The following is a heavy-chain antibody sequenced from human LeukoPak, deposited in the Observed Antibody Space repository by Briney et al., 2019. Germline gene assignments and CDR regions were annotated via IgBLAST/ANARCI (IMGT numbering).Heavy chain of an antibody. Sequence: GGSLRLSCAASGFTFSSYALSWVRQAPGKGLEWVSAVGTHSTSTDYSDSVKGRFTISRDDSKNTVFLQMTSLRVEDTALYYCTRRVGGTPDYWGLGTLVTVSS. CDR2: VGTHSTST. V-gene: IGHV3-23*01. CDR3: TRRVGGTPDY. J-gene: IGHJ4*02. CDR1: GFTFSSYA. D-gene: IGHD1-26*01.